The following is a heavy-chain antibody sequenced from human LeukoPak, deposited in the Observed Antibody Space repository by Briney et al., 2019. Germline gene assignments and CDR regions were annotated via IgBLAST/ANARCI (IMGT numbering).Heavy chain of an antibody. D-gene: IGHD2-2*03. CDR1: GFTFSSYA. J-gene: IGHJ4*02. CDR3: ARDRGYCSSTSCYALYYFDY. V-gene: IGHV3-30*04. CDR2: ISYDGSNK. Sequence: GRSLRLSCAASGFTFSSYAMHWVRQAPGKGLEWVAVISYDGSNKYYADSVKGRFTISRDNSKNTLYLQMNSLIAEDTAVYYCARDRGYCSSTSCYALYYFDYWGQGTLVTVSS.